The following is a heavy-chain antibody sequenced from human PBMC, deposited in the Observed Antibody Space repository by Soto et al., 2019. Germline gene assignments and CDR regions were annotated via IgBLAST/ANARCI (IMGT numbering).Heavy chain of an antibody. CDR1: GFTFSSYA. CDR3: ARAPHYCPGVNCDRLFDY. CDR2: IGGSGDSA. V-gene: IGHV3-23*01. Sequence: EVQLLESGGGLVQPGGSLRLSCAASGFTFSSYAMSWVRQAPGKGLEWVSAIGGSGDSAYYADSVKGRFIISRDDSENALYLHRNSLRPEATAVYYCARAPHYCPGVNCDRLFDYWGQGTLVTVSS. J-gene: IGHJ4*02. D-gene: IGHD2-21*02.